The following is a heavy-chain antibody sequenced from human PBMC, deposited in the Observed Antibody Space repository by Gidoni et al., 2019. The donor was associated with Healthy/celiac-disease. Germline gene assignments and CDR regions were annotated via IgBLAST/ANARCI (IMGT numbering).Heavy chain of an antibody. V-gene: IGHV3-15*01. Sequence: EVQLVESGGGLVKPGGSLRLSCAASGFTFSNAWMRWVRQAPGKGLEWVGRIKSKTDGGTTDYAAPVKGRFTISRDDSKNTLYLQMNSRKTEDTAVYYCTTQGGPYCSSSSCYLIAGGQGTLVTVSS. CDR1: GFTFSNAW. J-gene: IGHJ4*02. CDR2: IKSKTDGGTT. D-gene: IGHD2-2*01. CDR3: TTQGGPYCSSSSCYLIA.